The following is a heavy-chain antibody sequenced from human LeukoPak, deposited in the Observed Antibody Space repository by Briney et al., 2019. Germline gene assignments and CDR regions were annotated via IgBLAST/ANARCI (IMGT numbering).Heavy chain of an antibody. J-gene: IGHJ4*02. CDR2: ISGSGGST. CDR3: AKEKYGDLDY. D-gene: IGHD4-17*01. Sequence: PGGSLRLSCAASGFTFSSYAMSWVRQAPGKGLEWVSAISGSGGSTYYADSVKGRVTISRDNSKNTLFVQMNSLRAEDTAIYYCAKEKYGDLDYWGQGTLVTVSS. CDR1: GFTFSSYA. V-gene: IGHV3-23*01.